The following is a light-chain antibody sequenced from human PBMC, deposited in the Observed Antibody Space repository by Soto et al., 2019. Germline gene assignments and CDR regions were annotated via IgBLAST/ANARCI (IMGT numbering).Light chain of an antibody. CDR1: QSVSSS. J-gene: IGKJ4*01. V-gene: IGKV3-15*01. Sequence: EIVMTQSQATLSVSPGDRATLSCMASQSVSSSVAWYQQIPGQAPRLLIYDASTRATAIPARFGGSGSGTEFTLTISSLQSEDFAVYYCHQYNNWPPLTFGGGTKVELK. CDR2: DAS. CDR3: HQYNNWPPLT.